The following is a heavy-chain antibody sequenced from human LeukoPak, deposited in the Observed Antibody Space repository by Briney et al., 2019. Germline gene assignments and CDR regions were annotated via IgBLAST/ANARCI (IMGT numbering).Heavy chain of an antibody. V-gene: IGHV4-59*01. D-gene: IGHD3-3*01. Sequence: SETLSLTCIVSGGSISSNYWSWIRQPPGKGLEWIGYIYFSGSTNYNPSLKSRVTISVDTSKNQFSLKLSSVTAADTAVYYCARGTLHDFWSGYYTYYFDYWGQGTLVTVSS. J-gene: IGHJ4*02. CDR3: ARGTLHDFWSGYYTYYFDY. CDR2: IYFSGST. CDR1: GGSISSNY.